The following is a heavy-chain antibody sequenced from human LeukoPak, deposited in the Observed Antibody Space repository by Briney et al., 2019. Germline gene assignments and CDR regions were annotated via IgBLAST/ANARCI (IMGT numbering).Heavy chain of an antibody. CDR2: IYYSGST. CDR1: GGSISSGDYY. J-gene: IGHJ6*02. V-gene: IGHV4-30-4*01. Sequence: SETLSLTCTVSGGSISSGDYYWSWIRQPPGKGLEWIGYIYYSGSTYYNPSLKSRVTISVDTSKNQSSLKLSSVTAADTAVYYCARDSMGDYYYYYGMDVWGQGTTVTVSS. CDR3: ARDSMGDYYYYYGMDV. D-gene: IGHD3-16*01.